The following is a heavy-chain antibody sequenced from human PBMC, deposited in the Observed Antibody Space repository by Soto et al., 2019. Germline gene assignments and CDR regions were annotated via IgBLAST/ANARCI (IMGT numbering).Heavy chain of an antibody. V-gene: IGHV4-61*01. J-gene: IGHJ4*02. Sequence: SETLSLTCTVSGGSVSSGSYYWSWIRQPPGKGLEWIGYIYYSGSTNYNPSLKSRVTISVDTSKNQFSLKLSSVTAADTAVYYCARDRECSGGTCYNYFDYWGQGTLVTVSS. CDR1: GGSVSSGSYY. D-gene: IGHD2-15*01. CDR2: IYYSGST. CDR3: ARDRECSGGTCYNYFDY.